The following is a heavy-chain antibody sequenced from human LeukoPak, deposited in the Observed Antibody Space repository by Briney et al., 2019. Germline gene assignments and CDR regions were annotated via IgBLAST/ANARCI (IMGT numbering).Heavy chain of an antibody. V-gene: IGHV4-38-2*01. CDR3: ARGDYYYDNSASY. CDR1: GYSISSGYY. D-gene: IGHD3-22*01. J-gene: IGHJ4*02. Sequence: SQTLSLTCAVSGYSISSGYYWGWIRQPPGKGLEWIGSIYRSGSTYYNPSLKSRVTISVDTSKNQFSLNLNPVTDAATAVYYCARGDYYYDNSASYWGQGTQVTVSS. CDR2: IYRSGST.